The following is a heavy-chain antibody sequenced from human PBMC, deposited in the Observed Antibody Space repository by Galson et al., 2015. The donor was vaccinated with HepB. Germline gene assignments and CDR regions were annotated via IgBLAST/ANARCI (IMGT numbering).Heavy chain of an antibody. V-gene: IGHV6-1*01. CDR1: GDSVSSNSAA. J-gene: IGHJ6*02. D-gene: IGHD5-12*01. CDR2: TYYRSKWYN. CDR3: ARAPTEDIVATAWENYYYGMDV. Sequence: CAISGDSVSSNSAAWNWIRQSPSRGLEWLGRTYYRSKWYNDYAVSVRSRITINPDTSKNQFSLQLNSVTPEDTAVYYCARAPTEDIVATAWENYYYGMDVWGQGTTVTVSS.